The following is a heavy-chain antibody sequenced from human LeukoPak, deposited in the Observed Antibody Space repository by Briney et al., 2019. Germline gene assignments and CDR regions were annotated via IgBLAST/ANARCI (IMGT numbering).Heavy chain of an antibody. J-gene: IGHJ4*02. CDR1: GVNVSANY. V-gene: IGHV3-66*02. Sequence: GSLRLSCAASGVNVSANYMTWIRQAPGKGLEWVSLIYGAGAAYYAESVRGRFIISRDNSKNTLFLQMNSLRAEDTAVYYCVSSTGQQLIPYDYWGQGTHVAVSS. CDR3: VSSTGQQLIPYDY. CDR2: IYGAGAA. D-gene: IGHD6-13*01.